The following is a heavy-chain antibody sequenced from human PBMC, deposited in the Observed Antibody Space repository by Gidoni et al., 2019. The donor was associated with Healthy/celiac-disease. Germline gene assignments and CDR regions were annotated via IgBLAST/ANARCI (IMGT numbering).Heavy chain of an antibody. Sequence: EVQLVESGGGLVRPGGSLRLSCAASGFTFSSYSMTWVRQAPGKGLEWVSSISSSSSYIYYADSVKGRFTISRDNAKNSLYLQMNSLRAEDTAVYYCARIPYGDYAHTGKGYWGQGTLVTVSS. J-gene: IGHJ4*02. CDR2: ISSSSSYI. D-gene: IGHD4-17*01. CDR3: ARIPYGDYAHTGKGY. V-gene: IGHV3-21*01. CDR1: GFTFSSYS.